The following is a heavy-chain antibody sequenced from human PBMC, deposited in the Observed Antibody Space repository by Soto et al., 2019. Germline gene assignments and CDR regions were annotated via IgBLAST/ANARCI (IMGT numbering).Heavy chain of an antibody. J-gene: IGHJ6*02. D-gene: IGHD2-2*01. CDR2: IIPIFGTA. CDR3: ARDNCSSTSCYVMFGYYYYGMDV. Sequence: AVKVSCKASGCTFSSYAISWVRQAPGQGLEWMGGIIPIFGTANYAQKFQGRVTITADESTSTAYMELSSLRSEDTAVYYRARDNCSSTSCYVMFGYYYYGMDVWGQGTTVTVSS. V-gene: IGHV1-69*13. CDR1: GCTFSSYA.